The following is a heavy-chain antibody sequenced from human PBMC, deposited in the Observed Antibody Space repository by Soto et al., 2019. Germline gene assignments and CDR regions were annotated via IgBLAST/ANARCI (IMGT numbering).Heavy chain of an antibody. CDR3: AREEKNLHRYGGDFDC. V-gene: IGHV4-61*01. CDR1: DGSVNSGNYY. D-gene: IGHD3-16*02. J-gene: IGHJ4*02. CDR2: IYYIGTT. Sequence: SETLSLTCSVSDGSVNSGNYYCSWIRQPPGKGLEWIGHIYYIGTTDYNPSLKCRVTISVDTSKNQFSMQVTSVTAADKAVYFSAREEKNLHRYGGDFDCWGQGALVTVSS.